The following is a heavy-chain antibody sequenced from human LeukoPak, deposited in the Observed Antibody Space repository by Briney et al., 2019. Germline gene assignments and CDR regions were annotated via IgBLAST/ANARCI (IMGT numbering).Heavy chain of an antibody. CDR2: IGGGGTE. V-gene: IGHV3-23*01. D-gene: IGHD1-26*01. Sequence: PGGSLRLSCAASGFTLTTYAVNRVRQAPGKGLEWVSDIGGGGTEYYSDSVKGRFISSSHSSKNLVHLQMKSLTVEDTSVYYSARAQGALDYWGQGTLVTVSS. CDR1: GFTLTTYA. J-gene: IGHJ4*02. CDR3: ARAQGALDY.